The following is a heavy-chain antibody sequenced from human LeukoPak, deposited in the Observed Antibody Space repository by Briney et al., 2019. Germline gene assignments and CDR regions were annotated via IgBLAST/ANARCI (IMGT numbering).Heavy chain of an antibody. J-gene: IGHJ5*02. D-gene: IGHD3-10*01. V-gene: IGHV1-2*02. CDR3: ARDSYGSGSSYNWFDP. Sequence: ASLKVSCKASGYTFTGYYMHWVRQAPGQGLEWMGWINPNSGGTNYAQKFQGRVTMTRDTSISTAYMELSRLRSDDTAVYYCARDSYGSGSSYNWFDPWGQGTLVTVSS. CDR2: INPNSGGT. CDR1: GYTFTGYY.